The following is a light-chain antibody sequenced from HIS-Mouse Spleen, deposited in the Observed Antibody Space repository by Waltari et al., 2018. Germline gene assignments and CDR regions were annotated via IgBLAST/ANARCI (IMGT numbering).Light chain of an antibody. Sequence: SYELTQPPSVSVSPGQTARITCSGDALPKKYAYWYQQKSGQAPVLVIYEDSKRPPGIPERFSGSSSGTMATLTISGAQVEDEADYYCYSTDSIGNHRVFGGGTKLTVL. CDR3: YSTDSIGNHRV. V-gene: IGLV3-10*01. J-gene: IGLJ2*01. CDR2: EDS. CDR1: ALPKKY.